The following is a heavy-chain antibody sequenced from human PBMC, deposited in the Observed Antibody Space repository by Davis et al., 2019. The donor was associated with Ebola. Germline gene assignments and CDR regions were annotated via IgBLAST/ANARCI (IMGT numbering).Heavy chain of an antibody. D-gene: IGHD6-13*01. Sequence: GESLKISCAASGFSFNTYAMHWVRQAPGKGLEWVAIISSDGNYRYYADSVKGRFTISRDNSNNTLYLHMNSLRPEDTAVYHCARCHNRIPAAAFDHWGQGTRVTVSS. CDR2: ISSDGNYR. V-gene: IGHV3-30*04. J-gene: IGHJ4*02. CDR3: ARCHNRIPAAAFDH. CDR1: GFSFNTYA.